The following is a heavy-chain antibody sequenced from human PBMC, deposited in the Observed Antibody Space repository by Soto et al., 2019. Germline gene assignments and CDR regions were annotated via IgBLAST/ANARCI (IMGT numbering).Heavy chain of an antibody. D-gene: IGHD6-13*01. CDR1: GFSLSNARMG. CDR3: ARIQQRGAAASTD. Sequence: GSGPTLVNPTETLTLTCTVSGFSLSNARMGVSWIRQPPGKALEWLAHIFSNDEKSYSTSLKSRLTISKDTSKSQVVLTMTNMDPVYTATYYCARIQQRGAAASTDWGQGTLVTVSS. V-gene: IGHV2-26*01. CDR2: IFSNDEK. J-gene: IGHJ4*02.